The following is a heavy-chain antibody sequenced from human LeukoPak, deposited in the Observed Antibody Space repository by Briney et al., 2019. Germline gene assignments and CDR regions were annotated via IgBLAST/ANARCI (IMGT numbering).Heavy chain of an antibody. CDR2: ISSSSSTI. CDR3: ARPAQQWLVPNWFDP. V-gene: IGHV3-48*01. J-gene: IGHJ5*02. D-gene: IGHD6-19*01. CDR1: GFTFSSYS. Sequence: GGSPRLSCAASGFTFSSYSMNWIRQAPGKGLEWVSYISSSSSTIYYADSVKGRFAISRDNAKNSLYLQMNSLRAEDTAVYYCARPAQQWLVPNWFDPCGQGTLVTVSS.